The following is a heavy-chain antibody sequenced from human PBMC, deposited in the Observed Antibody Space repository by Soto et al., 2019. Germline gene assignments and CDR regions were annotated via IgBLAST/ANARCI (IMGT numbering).Heavy chain of an antibody. D-gene: IGHD3-16*01. J-gene: IGHJ4*02. CDR1: ADSFSKYY. V-gene: IGHV4-59*01. Sequence: SETLSLTCTVSADSFSKYYWTWIRQPPGKGLEWIGYIYYNGNTNYNPSLKRRVTISVDTSKKEISLKLSSVTAADTAVYYCASVAFGGVVLAHWGQGTLVTVSS. CDR2: IYYNGNT. CDR3: ASVAFGGVVLAH.